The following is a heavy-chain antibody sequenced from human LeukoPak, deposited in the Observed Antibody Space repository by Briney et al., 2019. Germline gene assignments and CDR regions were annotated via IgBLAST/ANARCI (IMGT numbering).Heavy chain of an antibody. CDR1: GFTFDDYA. CDR2: ISWNSGSM. D-gene: IGHD5-18*01. V-gene: IGHV3-9*01. J-gene: IGHJ5*02. CDR3: AKGARIQLWHNWFDP. Sequence: GRSLRLSCAASGFTFDDYAMHWVRQAPGKGLEWVAGISWNSGSMGYADSVQGRLTISRDNAKNSLYMQMNSLRAEDTALYYCAKGARIQLWHNWFDPWGQGTLVTVSS.